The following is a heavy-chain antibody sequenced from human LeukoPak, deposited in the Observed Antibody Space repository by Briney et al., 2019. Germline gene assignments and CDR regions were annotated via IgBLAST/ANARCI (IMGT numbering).Heavy chain of an antibody. D-gene: IGHD6-13*01. J-gene: IGHJ4*02. V-gene: IGHV1-2*02. CDR2: INPNSGST. CDR1: GYTFTGYY. CDR3: ARDLVAAAGTAPDY. Sequence: ASVKVSCKASGYTFTGYYMHWVRQAPGQGLEWMGWINPNSGSTNYAQKFQGRVTMTRDTSISTAYMELSRLRSDDTAVYYCARDLVAAAGTAPDYWGQGTLVTVSS.